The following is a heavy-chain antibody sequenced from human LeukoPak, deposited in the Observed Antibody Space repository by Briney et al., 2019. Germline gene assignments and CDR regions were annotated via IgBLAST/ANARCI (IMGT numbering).Heavy chain of an antibody. CDR2: IYYSGST. V-gene: IGHV4-59*01. D-gene: IGHD3-9*01. CDR3: ARFDPETSYYYYGMDV. J-gene: IGHJ6*02. CDR1: GGSIGSYY. Sequence: SETLSLTCTVSGGSIGSYYWSWIRQPPGKGLEWIGYIYYSGSTNYNPSLKSRVTISVDTSKNQFSLKLSSVTAADTAVYYCARFDPETSYYYYGMDVWGQGTTVTVSS.